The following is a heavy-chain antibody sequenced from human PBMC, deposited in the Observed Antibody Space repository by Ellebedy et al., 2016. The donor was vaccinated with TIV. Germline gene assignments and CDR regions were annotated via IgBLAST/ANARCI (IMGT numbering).Heavy chain of an antibody. J-gene: IGHJ5*02. D-gene: IGHD3-10*01. CDR3: VRVSFGEEIRWFDP. CDR2: TYYRSKWYN. Sequence: SQTLSLTCAISGDSVSSNSGWNWIRQSPTRGLEWLGRTYYRSKWYNDYAVSVKSRITINPDTSKNQFSLQLHSVTPEDTAVYYCVRVSFGEEIRWFDPWGQGILVTVSS. CDR1: GDSVSSNSG. V-gene: IGHV6-1*01.